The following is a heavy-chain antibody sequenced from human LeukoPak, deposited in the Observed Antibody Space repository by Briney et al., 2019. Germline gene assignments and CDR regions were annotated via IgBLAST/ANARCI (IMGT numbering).Heavy chain of an antibody. J-gene: IGHJ3*02. CDR2: INSDGTST. V-gene: IGHV3-74*01. CDR1: GFTFSNYW. CDR3: ARPAPPGGILYGFHI. Sequence: GGSLRVSCVASGFTFSNYWMHWVRQAPGEGLVWVSRINSDGTSTRYADSVKGRFTISRDNAKSTVDLQMNSLRAEDTAVYYCARPAPPGGILYGFHIWGQGTMVTVSS.